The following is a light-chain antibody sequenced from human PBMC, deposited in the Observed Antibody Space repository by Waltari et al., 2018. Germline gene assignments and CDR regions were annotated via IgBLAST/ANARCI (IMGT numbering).Light chain of an antibody. CDR3: QTWDTDIVV. CDR2: VNSDGSH. V-gene: IGLV4-69*01. J-gene: IGLJ2*01. Sequence: QLVVTQSPSASASLGAAVKPTCTLSSGHGSYAIAWLTQQPEKGPRFLLRVNSDGSHNKGDGIPGRFSGSSSGAERYLIISGLQSEDEADYYCQTWDTDIVVFGGGTKLTV. CDR1: SGHGSYA.